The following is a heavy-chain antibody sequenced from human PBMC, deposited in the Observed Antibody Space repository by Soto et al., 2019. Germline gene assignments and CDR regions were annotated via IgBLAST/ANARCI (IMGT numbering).Heavy chain of an antibody. D-gene: IGHD1-1*01. CDR2: ISGSGGST. Sequence: PGGSLRLSCAASGFTFSSYAMSWVRQAPGKGLEWVSAISGSGGSTYYADSVKGRFTISRDNSKNTLHLQMNSLRAEDTAVYYCAKDVPVQLYPDSPFIDYWGQGTLVTVSS. CDR3: AKDVPVQLYPDSPFIDY. J-gene: IGHJ4*02. V-gene: IGHV3-23*01. CDR1: GFTFSSYA.